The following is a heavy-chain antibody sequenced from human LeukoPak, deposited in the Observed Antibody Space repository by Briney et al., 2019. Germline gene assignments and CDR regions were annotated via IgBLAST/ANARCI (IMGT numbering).Heavy chain of an antibody. CDR2: IYGNDDK. CDR1: GFSLSTSGVG. Sequence: SGPTLVNPTQTLTLTCTFSGFSLSTSGVGVGWVRQPPGKALQWLALIYGNDDKRYSPSLKNRLTISKDSSTSPVVLTMTNMDPVDTATYYCVHDIPRGEGFQHWGQGTLVTVSS. CDR3: VHDIPRGEGFQH. D-gene: IGHD2-2*01. V-gene: IGHV2-5*01. J-gene: IGHJ1*01.